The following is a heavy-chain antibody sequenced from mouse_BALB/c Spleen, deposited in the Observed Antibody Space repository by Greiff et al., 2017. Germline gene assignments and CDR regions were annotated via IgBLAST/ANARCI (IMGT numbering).Heavy chain of an antibody. V-gene: IGHV1-7*01. D-gene: IGHD3-2*02. CDR1: GYTFTSYW. CDR3: ARQAVSYAMDY. Sequence: VQLQQSGAELAKPGASVKMSCKASGYTFTSYWMHWVKQRPGQGLEWIGYINPSTGYTEYNQKFKDKATLTADKSSSTAYMQLSSLTSEDSAVYYCARQAVSYAMDYWGQGTSVTVSS. J-gene: IGHJ4*01. CDR2: INPSTGYT.